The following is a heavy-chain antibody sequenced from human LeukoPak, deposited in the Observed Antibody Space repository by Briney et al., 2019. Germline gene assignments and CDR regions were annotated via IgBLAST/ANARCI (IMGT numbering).Heavy chain of an antibody. J-gene: IGHJ4*02. CDR1: GFTFSSYW. CDR2: ISGSGGST. CDR3: AKLGRHLVGATIDY. D-gene: IGHD1-26*01. V-gene: IGHV3-23*01. Sequence: PGGSLRLSCAASGFTFSSYWMSWVRQAPGKGLEWVSAISGSGGSTYYADSVKGRFTISRDNSKNTLYLQMNSLRAEDTAVYYCAKLGRHLVGATIDYWGQETLVTVSS.